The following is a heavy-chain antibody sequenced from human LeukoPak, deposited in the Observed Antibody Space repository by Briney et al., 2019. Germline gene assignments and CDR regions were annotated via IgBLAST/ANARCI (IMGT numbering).Heavy chain of an antibody. CDR1: GGTFSSYA. Sequence: ASVKVSCKASGGTFSSYAISWVRQAPGQGLEWMGGIIPIFGTANYAQKFQGRVTITADESTSTAYMELSSLRSEDTAVYYCARVPTVTPYRPFDYWGQGTLVTVSS. J-gene: IGHJ4*02. V-gene: IGHV1-69*13. CDR2: IIPIFGTA. D-gene: IGHD4-11*01. CDR3: ARVPTVTPYRPFDY.